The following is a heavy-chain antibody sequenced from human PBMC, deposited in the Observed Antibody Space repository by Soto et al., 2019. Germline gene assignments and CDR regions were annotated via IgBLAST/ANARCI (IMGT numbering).Heavy chain of an antibody. D-gene: IGHD2-21*02. J-gene: IGHJ4*02. CDR1: GFTFSSYA. CDR2: ISGSGGTT. V-gene: IGHV3-23*01. CDR3: ARNCGGDCYTNFDY. Sequence: EVQLLESGGGLVQPGGSLRLSCAASGFTFSSYAMSWVRQAPGRGLEWVSAISGSGGTTYYEDSVRGRFTVSRDNSRDTLYLQMNSLRADDTALYYCARNCGGDCYTNFDYWGQGTLVTVSS.